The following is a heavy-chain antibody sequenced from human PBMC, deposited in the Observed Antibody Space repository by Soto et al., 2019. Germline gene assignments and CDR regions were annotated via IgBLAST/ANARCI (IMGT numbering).Heavy chain of an antibody. D-gene: IGHD3-22*01. CDR2: IYPGDSDT. Sequence: AESLKISCKGSGYSFTSYWIGWVRQMPGKGLEWMGIIYPGDSDTRYSPSFQGQVTISADKSISTAYLQWSGLKASDTAMYYCARFSSYYYDSSGYYRPLTPHFYGMDVWGQGTTVTVS. CDR1: GYSFTSYW. V-gene: IGHV5-51*01. J-gene: IGHJ6*02. CDR3: ARFSSYYYDSSGYYRPLTPHFYGMDV.